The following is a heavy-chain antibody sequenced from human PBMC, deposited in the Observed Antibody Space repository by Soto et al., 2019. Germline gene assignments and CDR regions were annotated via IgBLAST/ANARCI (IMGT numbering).Heavy chain of an antibody. D-gene: IGHD6-25*01. CDR2: IYYNGST. CDR1: GGSISSYY. J-gene: IGHJ5*02. V-gene: IGHV4-59*08. CDR3: ARPHGGSSGWENGSAP. Sequence: SETLSLTCTVSGGSISSYYWSWIRQPPGKGLEWIGYIYYNGSTNYNPSLKSRVTISVDTSKNQFSLKLSSVTAADTAVYYCARPHGGSSGWENGSAPWGQGTLVTVSS.